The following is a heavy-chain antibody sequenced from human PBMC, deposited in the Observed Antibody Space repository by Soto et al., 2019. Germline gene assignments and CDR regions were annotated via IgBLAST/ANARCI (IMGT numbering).Heavy chain of an antibody. CDR3: AREFEGAVAGSYFDY. Sequence: ASVKVSCKASGYTFTSYYMHWVRQAPGQGLEWMGIINPSGGSTSYAQKFQGRVTMTRDTSTSTVYMELSSLRSEDTAVYYCAREFEGAVAGSYFDYWGQGTLVTVSS. D-gene: IGHD6-19*01. J-gene: IGHJ4*02. V-gene: IGHV1-46*01. CDR1: GYTFTSYY. CDR2: INPSGGST.